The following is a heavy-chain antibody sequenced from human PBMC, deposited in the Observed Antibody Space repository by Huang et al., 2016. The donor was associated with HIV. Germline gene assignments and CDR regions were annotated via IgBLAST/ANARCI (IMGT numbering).Heavy chain of an antibody. Sequence: QVQLVQSGAEVKKPGSSVKVSCKASGGTFSNHGFSWVRQAPGQGLGWRGGIIPVFGTQYYTPKFQGRVTITADESTSTVYMELSSLTPDDTAEYYCARVRGYSGSYYGMDVWGQGTTVTVSS. D-gene: IGHD1-26*01. J-gene: IGHJ6*02. CDR2: IIPVFGTQ. V-gene: IGHV1-69*01. CDR3: ARVRGYSGSYYGMDV. CDR1: GGTFSNHG.